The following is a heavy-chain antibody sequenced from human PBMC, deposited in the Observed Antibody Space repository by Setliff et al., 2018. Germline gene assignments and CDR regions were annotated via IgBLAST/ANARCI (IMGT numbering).Heavy chain of an antibody. CDR3: ARGKIRITMIVVPTGGAFDI. CDR1: GGSISSSSYY. J-gene: IGHJ3*02. CDR2: IYHSGKT. D-gene: IGHD3-22*01. V-gene: IGHV4-39*07. Sequence: SETLSLTCTVSGGSISSSSYYWGWIRQPPGKGLEWIGSIYHSGKTYYNPSLKSRVTLSVDTSKNQFSLKLSSVTAADTAVYYCARGKIRITMIVVPTGGAFDIWGQGTMVTV.